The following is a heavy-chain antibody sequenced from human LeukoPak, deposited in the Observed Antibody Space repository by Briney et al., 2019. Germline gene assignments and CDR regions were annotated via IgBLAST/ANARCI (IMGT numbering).Heavy chain of an antibody. D-gene: IGHD3-22*01. V-gene: IGHV3-23*01. CDR2: ISCSWDGT. Sequence: PGGSLRLSCAASGFTFSSYAMSGAPQAPGKGLEWVSTISCSWDGTYYADSVKGRFTISRDNSKNTVYLQMNSLRADDTAVYYCAKDLDDSSGFYSYHHWGQGTLVTVSS. CDR3: AKDLDDSSGFYSYHH. J-gene: IGHJ1*01. CDR1: GFTFSSYA.